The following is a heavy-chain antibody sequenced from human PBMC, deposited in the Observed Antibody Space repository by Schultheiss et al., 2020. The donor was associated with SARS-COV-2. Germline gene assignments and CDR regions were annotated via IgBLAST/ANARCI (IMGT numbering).Heavy chain of an antibody. Sequence: GGSLRLSCAASGFTFSSYWMHWVRQAPGKGLEWVAVISYDGSNKYYADSVKGRFTISRDNSKNTLYLQMNSLRAEDTAVYYCVRDRSWWTPYNCFDLWGRGTLVTVSS. CDR2: ISYDGSNK. D-gene: IGHD2-15*01. J-gene: IGHJ5*02. V-gene: IGHV3-30-3*01. CDR1: GFTFSSYW. CDR3: VRDRSWWTPYNCFDL.